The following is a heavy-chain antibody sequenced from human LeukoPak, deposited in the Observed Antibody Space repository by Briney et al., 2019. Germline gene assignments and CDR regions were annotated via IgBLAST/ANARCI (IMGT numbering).Heavy chain of an antibody. V-gene: IGHV3-30*04. Sequence: GGSLRLSCAASGFAFSSYAMHWVRQAPGKGLEWVAVISYDGSNKYYADSVKGRFTISRDNSKNTLYLQMNSLRAEDTAVYYCARESSYYGSGSYYYYYYMDVWGKGTTVTISS. D-gene: IGHD3-10*01. CDR1: GFAFSSYA. CDR3: ARESSYYGSGSYYYYYYMDV. CDR2: ISYDGSNK. J-gene: IGHJ6*03.